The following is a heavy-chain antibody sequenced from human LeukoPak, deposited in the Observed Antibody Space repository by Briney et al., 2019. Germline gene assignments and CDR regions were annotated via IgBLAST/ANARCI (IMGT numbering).Heavy chain of an antibody. CDR2: IYYSGST. Sequence: SETLSLTCTVSGGSISSYYWSWIRQPPGKGLEWIGYIYYSGSTNYNPSLKSRVTISVDTSKNQFSLKLSSVTAADTAVYYCARTNSYYYYGMDVWGQGTTVTVSS. CDR3: ARTNSYYYYGMDV. J-gene: IGHJ6*02. V-gene: IGHV4-59*08. CDR1: GGSISSYY. D-gene: IGHD1-1*01.